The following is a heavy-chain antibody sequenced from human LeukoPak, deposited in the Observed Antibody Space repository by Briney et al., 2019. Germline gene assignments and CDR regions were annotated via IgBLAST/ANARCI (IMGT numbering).Heavy chain of an antibody. D-gene: IGHD1-26*01. CDR2: IYPSDSAT. CDR3: ARSVGATPLDY. V-gene: IGHV5-51*01. J-gene: IGHJ4*02. Sequence: GESLKISCKGSGYSFSSYWIGWVRQMPGKGLEWMGIIYPSDSATTYSPSFQGQVTISADKSISTAYLQWSSLKAPDTAVYYCARSVGATPLDYWGQGTLVTVSS. CDR1: GYSFSSYW.